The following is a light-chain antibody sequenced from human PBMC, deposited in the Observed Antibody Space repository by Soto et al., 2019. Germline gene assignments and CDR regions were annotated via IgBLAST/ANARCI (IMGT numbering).Light chain of an antibody. J-gene: IGLJ2*01. Sequence: QSALTQPPSASGSPGQSVTISCSVTSSDVGGYNYVSWYQQHPGKAPKLMIYEVSKRPSGVPDRFSGSKSGNTASLTVSGLQAEDEADYYCSSYAGSNNLVVFGGGTKVTVL. CDR1: SSDVGGYNY. CDR2: EVS. CDR3: SSYAGSNNLVV. V-gene: IGLV2-8*01.